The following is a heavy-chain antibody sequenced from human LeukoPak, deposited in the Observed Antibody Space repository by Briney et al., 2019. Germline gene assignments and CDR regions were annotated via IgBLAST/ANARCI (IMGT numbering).Heavy chain of an antibody. D-gene: IGHD6-13*01. CDR1: GFTFSSYA. CDR3: ARAYSSSWYVDFDY. Sequence: PGGSLRLSCAASGFTFSSYAMNWVRQAPGKGLEWVSSISSSSSYIYYADSVKGRFTISRDNAKNSLYLQMNSLRAEDTAVYYCARAYSSSWYVDFDYWGQGTLVTVSS. V-gene: IGHV3-21*01. CDR2: ISSSSSYI. J-gene: IGHJ4*02.